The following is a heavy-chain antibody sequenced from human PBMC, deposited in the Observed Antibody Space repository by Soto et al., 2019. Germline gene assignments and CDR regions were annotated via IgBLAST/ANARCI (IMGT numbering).Heavy chain of an antibody. CDR2: IRSKANSYAT. J-gene: IGHJ6*02. V-gene: IGHV3-73*01. D-gene: IGHD6-13*01. Sequence: PGGSLRLSCAASGFTFSGSAMHWVRQASGKGLEWVGRIRSKANSYATAYAASVKGRFTISRDDSKNTAYLQMNSLKTEDTAVYYCTSHLFSSSWYFQRKKNYYGMGVWGQGTTVTVSS. CDR3: TSHLFSSSWYFQRKKNYYGMGV. CDR1: GFTFSGSA.